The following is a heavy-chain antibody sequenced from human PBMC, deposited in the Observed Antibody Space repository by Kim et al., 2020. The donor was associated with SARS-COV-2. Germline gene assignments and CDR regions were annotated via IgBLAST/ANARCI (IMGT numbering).Heavy chain of an antibody. D-gene: IGHD6-6*01. CDR3: ARGGEEYGSS. Sequence: GGSLRLSCVASGFTFSRHGIHWVRQAPGRGLEWVAGIWSDGKTKYYADSVEGRFTISRDNSKDAVHVEMNSLRVEDTAVYYCARGGEEYGSSWG. CDR1: GFTFSRHG. CDR2: IWSDGKTK. V-gene: IGHV3-33*01. J-gene: IGHJ5*01.